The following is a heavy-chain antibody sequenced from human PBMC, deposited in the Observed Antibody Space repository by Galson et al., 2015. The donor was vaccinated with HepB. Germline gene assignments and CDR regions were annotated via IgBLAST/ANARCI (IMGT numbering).Heavy chain of an antibody. CDR3: ARDAGTPGDYGMDV. Sequence: SVKVSCKASGGTFSSYAISWVRQAPGQGLEWMGWISAYNGNTNYAQKLQGRVTMTTDTSTSTAYMELRSLRSDDTAVYYCARDAGTPGDYGMDVWGQGTTVTVSS. D-gene: IGHD1-7*01. J-gene: IGHJ6*02. CDR2: ISAYNGNT. CDR1: GGTFSSYA. V-gene: IGHV1-18*01.